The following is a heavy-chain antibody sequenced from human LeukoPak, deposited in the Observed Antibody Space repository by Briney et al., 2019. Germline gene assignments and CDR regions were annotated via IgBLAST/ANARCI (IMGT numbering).Heavy chain of an antibody. CDR2: INPSGGST. CDR3: ASRNNWNYSYYYYYMDV. CDR1: GYTFTSYY. Sequence: ASVKVSCKASGYTFTSYYMHWVRQAPGQGLEWMGIINPSGGSTSYAQKFQGRVTMTRDTSTSTVYMELSSLRSEDTAVYYCASRNNWNYSYYYYYMDVWGEGTTVTVSS. J-gene: IGHJ6*03. D-gene: IGHD1-7*01. V-gene: IGHV1-46*01.